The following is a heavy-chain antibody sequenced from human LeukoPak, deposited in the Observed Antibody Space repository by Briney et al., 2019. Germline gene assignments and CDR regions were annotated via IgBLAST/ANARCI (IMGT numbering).Heavy chain of an antibody. D-gene: IGHD2-15*01. V-gene: IGHV7-4-1*02. CDR1: GHTFTNYP. CDR3: ARDTYCSGGRCYSRVGY. J-gene: IGHJ4*02. Sequence: ASVKVSCKASGHTFTNYPMNWVRQAPGQGLEWMGWINTNTGNPTYAQGFTERFVFSWDTSVNTAYLQINSLKPEDTAVYFCARDTYCSGGRCYSRVGYWGQGTVVTVSS. CDR2: INTNTGNP.